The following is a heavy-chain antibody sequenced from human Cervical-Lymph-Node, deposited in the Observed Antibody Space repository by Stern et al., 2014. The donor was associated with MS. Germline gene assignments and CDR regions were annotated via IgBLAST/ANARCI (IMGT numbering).Heavy chain of an antibody. J-gene: IGHJ4*02. Sequence: VQLVESGGGVVQPGRSLRLSCAASGFIFSSYGMHWVRQAPGKGLEWVALISFDGSNNNYADSGKGRFTISRYNSNNTLYLTIDSLRAEDTGVYYCANGRYSGGWYPDYWGQGTLVTVSS. D-gene: IGHD6-19*01. CDR1: GFIFSSYG. V-gene: IGHV3-30*18. CDR3: ANGRYSGGWYPDY. CDR2: ISFDGSNN.